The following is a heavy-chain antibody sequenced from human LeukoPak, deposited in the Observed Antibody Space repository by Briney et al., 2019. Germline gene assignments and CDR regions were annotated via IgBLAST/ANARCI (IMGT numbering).Heavy chain of an antibody. Sequence: SETLSLTCTVSGGSISSNNYYWGWIRQPPGKGLEWIGSIYYSGSTYYNPSLKSRVTISIDTSKNQFSLKLSSVTAADTAVYYCARGPNYYDSSGYYPTDYWGQGTLVTVSS. V-gene: IGHV4-39*07. D-gene: IGHD3-22*01. J-gene: IGHJ4*02. CDR3: ARGPNYYDSSGYYPTDY. CDR1: GGSISSNNYY. CDR2: IYYSGST.